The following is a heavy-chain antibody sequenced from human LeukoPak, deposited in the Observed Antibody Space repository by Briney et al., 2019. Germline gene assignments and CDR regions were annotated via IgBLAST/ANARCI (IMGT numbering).Heavy chain of an antibody. CDR3: AKDYDYVWGNYRRNYFEY. V-gene: IGHV3-23*01. D-gene: IGHD3-16*02. Sequence: GGSLRLSCAASGFTFSSYAMSWVRQAPGKGLEWVSAISGSGGSTYNAGSVKGRFTISRDNSKNTLYLQMNSLRAEDTAVYYCAKDYDYVWGNYRRNYFEYWGQGTLVTVSS. CDR2: ISGSGGST. CDR1: GFTFSSYA. J-gene: IGHJ4*02.